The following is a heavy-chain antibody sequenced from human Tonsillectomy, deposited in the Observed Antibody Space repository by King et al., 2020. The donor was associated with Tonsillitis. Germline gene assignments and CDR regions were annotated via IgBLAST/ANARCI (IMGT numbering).Heavy chain of an antibody. CDR2: ISAYNGNT. CDR1: GYTFTNYG. CDR3: ARDWGWERTPVLLDY. Sequence: QLVQSGAEVKKPGASVKVSCKASGYTFTNYGINWVRQAPGQGLEWMGWISAYNGNTNYAQKLQGRVTMTTDTSTSTGYMELRSLRSDDTAVYYCARDWGWERTPVLLDYWGQGTLVTVSS. D-gene: IGHD1-26*01. V-gene: IGHV1-18*01. J-gene: IGHJ4*02.